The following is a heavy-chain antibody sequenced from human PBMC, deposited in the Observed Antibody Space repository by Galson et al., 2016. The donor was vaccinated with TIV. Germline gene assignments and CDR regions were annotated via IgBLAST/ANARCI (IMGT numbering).Heavy chain of an antibody. J-gene: IGHJ6*02. V-gene: IGHV3-7*03. CDR1: GFTFSTYW. CDR2: IKEDGSEK. Sequence: SLRLSCATSGFTFSTYWMSWVRQAPGKGPEWVANIKEDGSEKYYVDSVKGRFTISRDNAKNSLNLQMDRLRADDTAVYYCARIVYGSSALDVWGQGTTVTVSS. CDR3: ARIVYGSSALDV. D-gene: IGHD4-17*01.